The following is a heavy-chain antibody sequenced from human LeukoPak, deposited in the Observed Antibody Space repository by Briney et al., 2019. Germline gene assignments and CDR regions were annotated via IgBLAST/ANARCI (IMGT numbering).Heavy chain of an antibody. CDR3: ARVSPEWETLDY. V-gene: IGHV1-46*01. CDR1: GYTFTSYY. D-gene: IGHD1-26*01. Sequence: ASVKVSCKASGYTFTSYYMHWVRQAPGQGLEWMRIINPSGGSTSYAQKFQGRVTMTRDTSTSTVYMELSSLRSEDTAVYYCARVSPEWETLDYWGQGTLVTVSS. J-gene: IGHJ4*02. CDR2: INPSGGST.